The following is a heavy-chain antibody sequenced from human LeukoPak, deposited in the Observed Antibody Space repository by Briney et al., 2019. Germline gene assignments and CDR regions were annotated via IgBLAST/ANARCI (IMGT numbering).Heavy chain of an antibody. CDR1: GFTFSGYS. CDR3: AKDQSYCSGGSCYTGSGY. D-gene: IGHD2-15*01. J-gene: IGHJ4*02. V-gene: IGHV3-23*01. Sequence: GGSPRLSCAASGFTFSGYSMNWVRQAPGKGLEWVSGTSGNGGSTYYADSVKGRFTISRDNSKNTLYLQMNSLRAEDTAVYYCAKDQSYCSGGSCYTGSGYWGQGTLVTVSS. CDR2: TSGNGGST.